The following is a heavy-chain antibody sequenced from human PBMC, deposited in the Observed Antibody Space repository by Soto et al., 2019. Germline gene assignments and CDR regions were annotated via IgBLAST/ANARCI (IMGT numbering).Heavy chain of an antibody. V-gene: IGHV3-23*01. Sequence: EVLLLESGGGLVQPGGSLRLSCAASGCTFSNYAMTWVRQAPGKGLEWVSAINGGGVTTHYADSVKGRFTTSRDNSENTVDLHMTTLRAEDTAVNYCAIWIVTPNTYDYGLDVWGQGTEVIVSS. J-gene: IGHJ6*02. CDR3: AIWIVTPNTYDYGLDV. CDR1: GCTFSNYA. CDR2: INGGGVTT. D-gene: IGHD2-2*03.